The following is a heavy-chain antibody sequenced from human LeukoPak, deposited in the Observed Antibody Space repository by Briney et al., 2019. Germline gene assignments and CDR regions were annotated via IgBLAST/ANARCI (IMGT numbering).Heavy chain of an antibody. CDR2: IYYSGST. D-gene: IGHD1-26*01. Sequence: SETLSLTCTVSGASMTSYYWTWIRQPPGKGLEWIGYIYYSGSTNYNPSLKSRVTISVDTSKNQFSLKLSSVTAADTAVYYCARDYIVGFGAFDIWGQGTMVTVSS. CDR3: ARDYIVGFGAFDI. J-gene: IGHJ3*02. V-gene: IGHV4-59*01. CDR1: GASMTSYY.